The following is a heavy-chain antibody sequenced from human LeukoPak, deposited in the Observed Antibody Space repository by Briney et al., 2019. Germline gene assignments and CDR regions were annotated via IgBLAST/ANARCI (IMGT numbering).Heavy chain of an antibody. J-gene: IGHJ3*02. Sequence: ASVKVSCKASGYTFTGYYMYWVRQAPGQGLEWMGIINPSGGSTSYAQKFQGRVTMTRDTSTSTAYMELSSLRSEDTAVYYCARVVSYSSGWYYGAFDIWGQGTMVTVSS. V-gene: IGHV1-46*01. D-gene: IGHD6-19*01. CDR3: ARVVSYSSGWYYGAFDI. CDR1: GYTFTGYY. CDR2: INPSGGST.